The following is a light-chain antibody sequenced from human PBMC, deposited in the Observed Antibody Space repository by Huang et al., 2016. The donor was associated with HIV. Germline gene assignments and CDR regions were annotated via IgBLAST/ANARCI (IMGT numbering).Light chain of an antibody. V-gene: IGKV3-11*01. CDR3: QQRSNWPPT. Sequence: EIVLTQSPATLFLSPGERATLSCGASQSVSTYLAWYQQKPGQAPRLLIYDTSNRATGIPARFSGGGSGTDFTLTISSLEPEDFAVYYCQQRSNWPPTFGQGTRLEIK. CDR2: DTS. CDR1: QSVSTY. J-gene: IGKJ5*01.